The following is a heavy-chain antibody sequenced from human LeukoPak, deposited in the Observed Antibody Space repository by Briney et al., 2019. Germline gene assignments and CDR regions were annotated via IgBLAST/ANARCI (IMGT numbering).Heavy chain of an antibody. J-gene: IGHJ4*02. CDR2: IIRMRDIT. CDR3: ARGSYDGTYYFDS. D-gene: IGHD3-16*01. CDR1: GGSFSNYA. V-gene: IGHV1-69*04. Sequence: GASVKVSCKTSGGSFSNYAITWGRQAPGQGLEWMGRIIRMRDITNYAQNFQDRVTITADKSTTTVYMEVNSLISEDMAVYFCARGSYDGTYYFDSWGQGTLVTVSS.